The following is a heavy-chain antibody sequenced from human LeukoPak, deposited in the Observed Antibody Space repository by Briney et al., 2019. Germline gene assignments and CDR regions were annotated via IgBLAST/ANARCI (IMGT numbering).Heavy chain of an antibody. V-gene: IGHV4-4*07. CDR1: GGSISSYY. Sequence: SETLSLTCTVSGGSISSYYWSWIRQPAGKGLEWIGRIYTSGSTNYNPSLKSRVTMSVDTSKNQFPLKLSSVTAADTAVYYCARDSPPNYYDSSGSKNAFDIWGQGTMVTVSS. CDR2: IYTSGST. D-gene: IGHD3-22*01. J-gene: IGHJ3*02. CDR3: ARDSPPNYYDSSGSKNAFDI.